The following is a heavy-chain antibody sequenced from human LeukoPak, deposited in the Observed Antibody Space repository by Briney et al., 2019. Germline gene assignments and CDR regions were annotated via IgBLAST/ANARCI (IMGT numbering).Heavy chain of an antibody. CDR2: ISYDGSNK. CDR3: AKDLRRDVDTAMIDY. Sequence: PGGSLRLSCAASGFTFSSYGMHWVRQAPGKGLEWVAVISYDGSNKYYADSVKGRFTISRDNSKNTLYLQMNSLRAEDTAVYYCAKDLRRDVDTAMIDYWGQGTLVTVSS. CDR1: GFTFSSYG. J-gene: IGHJ4*02. V-gene: IGHV3-30*18. D-gene: IGHD5-18*01.